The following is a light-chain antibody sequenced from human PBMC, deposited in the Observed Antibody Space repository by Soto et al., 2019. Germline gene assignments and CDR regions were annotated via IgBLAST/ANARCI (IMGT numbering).Light chain of an antibody. J-gene: IGKJ5*01. CDR2: DAS. CDR3: QQYDNLLIT. Sequence: DIQMTQSPSSLSASVGDRVTITCQASQDISNYFNWYQQKPGKAPKLLIYDASNLETAVPSRFSGSGSGTDFPFTISSLQPEDIATYYCQQYDNLLITFGQGTRLEIK. V-gene: IGKV1-33*01. CDR1: QDISNY.